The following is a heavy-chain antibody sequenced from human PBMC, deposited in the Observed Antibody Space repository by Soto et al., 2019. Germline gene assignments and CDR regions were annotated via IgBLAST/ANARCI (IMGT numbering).Heavy chain of an antibody. CDR1: GGTFSSYT. CDR3: ARGGEVVSIDY. J-gene: IGHJ4*02. V-gene: IGHV1-18*01. Sequence: ASVKVSCKASGGTFSSYTISWVRQAPGQGLEWMGRISANNGITNYAQKFQGRVTMTTDTSTSTAYMELRSLRSEDTAVYYCARGGEVVSIDYWGQGTLVTVSS. CDR2: ISANNGIT. D-gene: IGHD2-15*01.